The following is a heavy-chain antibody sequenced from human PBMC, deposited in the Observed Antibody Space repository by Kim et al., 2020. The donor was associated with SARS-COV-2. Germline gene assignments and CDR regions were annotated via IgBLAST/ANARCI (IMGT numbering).Heavy chain of an antibody. CDR1: GYSFTSYW. Sequence: GESLKISCKGSGYSFTSYWIGWVRQMPGKGLEWMGIIYPGDSDTRYSPSFQGQVTISADKSISTAYLQWSSLKASDTAMYYCARKNYYGSGSYYDYYGMDVWGQGTTVTVSS. CDR2: IYPGDSDT. CDR3: ARKNYYGSGSYYDYYGMDV. V-gene: IGHV5-51*01. D-gene: IGHD3-10*01. J-gene: IGHJ6*02.